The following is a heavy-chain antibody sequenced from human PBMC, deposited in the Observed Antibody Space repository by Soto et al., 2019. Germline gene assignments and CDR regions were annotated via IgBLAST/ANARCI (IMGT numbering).Heavy chain of an antibody. Sequence: QVQLVESGGGVVQPGRSLRLSCAVSGFTVSSYGMHWVRQAPGKGLEWVAVISRDGRTTFYADSVKGRFTISRDNSRNTLFLEMNRLRGDDMAVYYCTGEVASGYWGQGTLVTVSS. V-gene: IGHV3-30*03. CDR3: TGEVASGY. J-gene: IGHJ4*02. D-gene: IGHD2-8*02. CDR2: ISRDGRTT. CDR1: GFTVSSYG.